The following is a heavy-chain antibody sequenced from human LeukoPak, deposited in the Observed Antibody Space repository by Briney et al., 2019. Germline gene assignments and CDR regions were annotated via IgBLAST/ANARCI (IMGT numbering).Heavy chain of an antibody. D-gene: IGHD2-2*01. J-gene: IGHJ5*02. CDR3: ARALSTSCHGCWFDP. CDR1: GGSISSYY. CDR2: IYTSGST. V-gene: IGHV4-4*07. Sequence: PSETLSLTCTVSGGSISSYYWSWIRQPAGKGLEWIGRIYTSGSTNYNPSLKSRVTMSVDTSKNQFSLKLSSVTAADTAVYYCARALSTSCHGCWFDPWGQGTLVTVSS.